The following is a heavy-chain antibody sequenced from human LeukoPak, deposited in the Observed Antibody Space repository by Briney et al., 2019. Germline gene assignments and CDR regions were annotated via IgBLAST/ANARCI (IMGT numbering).Heavy chain of an antibody. Sequence: SETLSLTCAVYGESLSKYYWTWIRQSPGKGLEWIGEINHRGSTNHNPSLKSRATLSVETSKHQFSLKLASVTAADAAVYYCASSVGSTDYWGEGTLVTVSS. CDR3: ASSVGSTDY. J-gene: IGHJ4*02. V-gene: IGHV4-34*04. CDR2: INHRGST. CDR1: GESLSKYY. D-gene: IGHD1-26*01.